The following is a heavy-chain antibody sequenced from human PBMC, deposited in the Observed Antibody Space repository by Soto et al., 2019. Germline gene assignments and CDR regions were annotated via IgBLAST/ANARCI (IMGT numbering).Heavy chain of an antibody. V-gene: IGHV1-18*01. Sequence: QVRLVQSGAEVKKPGASVKVSCKASGYTFTSYGTSWVRQAPGQGLEWMGWISAYNGNTNYAQKLQGRVTMTTDTYARTAYMELRSLGSDDTAVDYCAREGYSGFDFDDYYDGMDVWGQGTTVAVSS. D-gene: IGHD5-12*01. CDR3: AREGYSGFDFDDYYDGMDV. J-gene: IGHJ6*02. CDR2: ISAYNGNT. CDR1: GYTFTSYG.